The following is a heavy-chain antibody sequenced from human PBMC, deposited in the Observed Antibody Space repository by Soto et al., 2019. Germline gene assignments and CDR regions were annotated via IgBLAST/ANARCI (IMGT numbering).Heavy chain of an antibody. D-gene: IGHD3-10*01. CDR3: ARERESPGDY. CDR1: GYTFTSYY. V-gene: IGHV1-46*01. CDR2: INPSGGST. Sequence: QVQLVQSGAEVKKPGASVKVSCKASGYTFTSYYMHWVRQAPGQGLEWMGIINPSGGSTSYAQKLQGRVTMTRDTSTSTVDMELSSLRSEDTAVYYCARERESPGDYWGQGTLVTVSS. J-gene: IGHJ4*02.